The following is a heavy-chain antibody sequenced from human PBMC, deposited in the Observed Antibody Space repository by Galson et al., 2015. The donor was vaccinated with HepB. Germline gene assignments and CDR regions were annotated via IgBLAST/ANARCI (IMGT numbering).Heavy chain of an antibody. CDR3: ARDYYYDWSGNEGYYYYYGMDV. CDR2: ISTSGTYR. D-gene: IGHD3-22*01. V-gene: IGHV3-21*01. Sequence: SLRLSCAASGFTFNSYRMNWVRQSPGKGLEWVSSISTSGTYRYYADSVKGRFTISRDNAKNSLYLQMNSLRAEDTAVYYCARDYYYDWSGNEGYYYYYGMDVWGQGTTVTVSS. J-gene: IGHJ6*02. CDR1: GFTFNSYR.